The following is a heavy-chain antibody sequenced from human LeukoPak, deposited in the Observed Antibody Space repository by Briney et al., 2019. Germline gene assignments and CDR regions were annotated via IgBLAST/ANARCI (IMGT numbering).Heavy chain of an antibody. CDR3: ATPNSSGWLTFDY. Sequence: ASVKVSCKASGYTFTSYYMHWVRQAPGQGLEWMGIINPSGGSTSYAQKLQGRVTMTRDTSTSTVYMELSSLRSEDTAVYYCATPNSSGWLTFDYWGQGTLVTVSS. CDR1: GYTFTSYY. D-gene: IGHD6-19*01. V-gene: IGHV1-46*01. J-gene: IGHJ4*02. CDR2: INPSGGST.